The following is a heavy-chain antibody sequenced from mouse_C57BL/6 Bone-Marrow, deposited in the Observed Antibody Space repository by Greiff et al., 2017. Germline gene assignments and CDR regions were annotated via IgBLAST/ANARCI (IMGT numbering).Heavy chain of an antibody. CDR3: AREATWLAY. CDR2: ISDGGSYT. CDR1: GFTFSSYA. D-gene: IGHD1-2*01. Sequence: EVQLMESGGGLVKPGGSLKLSCAASGFTFSSYAMSWVRQTPETRLEWVATISDGGSYTYYPDNVKGRFTISRDTATNTPYLQMSHLKSEDTAIYYCAREATWLAYWGQGTRVTVSA. J-gene: IGHJ3*01. V-gene: IGHV5-4*01.